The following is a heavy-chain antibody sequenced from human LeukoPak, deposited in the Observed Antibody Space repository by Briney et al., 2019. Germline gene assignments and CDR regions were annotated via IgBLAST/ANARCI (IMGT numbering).Heavy chain of an antibody. J-gene: IGHJ4*02. Sequence: SETLSLTCAVSGGSISSNNWWSWVRQPPGKGLEWIGEVYHSGSTSYNPSLLSRVTISVDKSKNQFSLEMRSVTAADTAVYYRAREIRSNTVVPAAIIDYWGQGTLVTVSS. CDR3: AREIRSNTVVPAAIIDY. CDR1: GGSISSNNW. V-gene: IGHV4-4*02. D-gene: IGHD2-2*01. CDR2: VYHSGST.